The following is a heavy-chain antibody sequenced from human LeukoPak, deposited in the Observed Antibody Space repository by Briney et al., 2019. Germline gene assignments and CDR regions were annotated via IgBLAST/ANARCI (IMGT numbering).Heavy chain of an antibody. V-gene: IGHV3-23*01. J-gene: IGHJ4*02. CDR2: ISGSGGST. CDR1: GFTFSSYA. Sequence: GGSLRLSCAASGFTFSSYAMSWVRQAPGKGLEWVSAISGSGGSTYYADSVKGRFTISRDNSKNTLYLQMNSLRAEDTAVYYCAKRRITMVRGVINKFDYWGQGTLVTVSS. D-gene: IGHD3-10*01. CDR3: AKRRITMVRGVINKFDY.